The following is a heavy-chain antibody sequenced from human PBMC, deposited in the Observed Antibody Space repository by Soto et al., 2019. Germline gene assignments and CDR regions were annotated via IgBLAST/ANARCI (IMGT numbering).Heavy chain of an antibody. D-gene: IGHD6-13*01. CDR2: TYYRSKWYN. J-gene: IGHJ5*02. Sequence: SQTLSLTCAISGDSVSSNSAAWNWIRQSPSRGLEWLGRTYYRSKWYNDYAVSVESRITINPDTSKNQFSLQLNSVTPEDTAVYYCARGTPLGGIAAAGTWFDPWGQGTLVTVSS. CDR1: GDSVSSNSAA. V-gene: IGHV6-1*01. CDR3: ARGTPLGGIAAAGTWFDP.